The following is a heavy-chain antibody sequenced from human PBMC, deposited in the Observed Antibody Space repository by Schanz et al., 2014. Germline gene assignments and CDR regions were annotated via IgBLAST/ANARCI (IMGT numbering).Heavy chain of an antibody. CDR2: IGVDGTTT. Sequence: EVPLLESGGGLVQPGGSLRLSCLASGFAFSSYGMNWLRQAPGKGLEWVSVIGVDGTTTYYADSVKGRFTISRDNSKNTLYLQMNSLRPEDTAVYYCAKYRGYYRVSGSYRELEYWGQGTLDTVSS. D-gene: IGHD3-10*01. J-gene: IGHJ4*02. V-gene: IGHV3-23*01. CDR3: AKYRGYYRVSGSYRELEY. CDR1: GFAFSSYG.